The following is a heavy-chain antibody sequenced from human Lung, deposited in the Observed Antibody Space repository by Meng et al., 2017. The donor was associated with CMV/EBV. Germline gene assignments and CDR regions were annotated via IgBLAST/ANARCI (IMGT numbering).Heavy chain of an antibody. V-gene: IGHV1-2*02. Sequence: KASGCSFTGYYMHWARRAPGQGLEWMGWINPDSGGTNYAQKFQGRVTMTRDTSISTAYMELSRLRSDDTAVYYCARMRHSSSWTFFDYWGQGTLVTVSS. CDR2: INPDSGGT. J-gene: IGHJ4*02. D-gene: IGHD6-13*01. CDR1: GCSFTGYY. CDR3: ARMRHSSSWTFFDY.